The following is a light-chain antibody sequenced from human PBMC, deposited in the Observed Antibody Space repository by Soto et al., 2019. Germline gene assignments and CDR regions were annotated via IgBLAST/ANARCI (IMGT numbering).Light chain of an antibody. CDR3: QQVGGSRGA. Sequence: DIVLTQSPGTLSMSPGERATLSCRASQSVANRYLAWYQQRPGQAPRLLMYGASSRDTGIPDRFSGSGSGTDFTLTISRLEPDDFAVYYCQQVGGSRGAFGQGTKLEIK. CDR1: QSVANRY. J-gene: IGKJ2*01. CDR2: GAS. V-gene: IGKV3-20*01.